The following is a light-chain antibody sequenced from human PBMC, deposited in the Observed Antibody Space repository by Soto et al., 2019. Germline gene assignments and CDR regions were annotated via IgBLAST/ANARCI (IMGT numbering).Light chain of an antibody. CDR2: EVT. CDR3: SSYKTSSTRV. Sequence: SVLTQPASVSGSPGQSIAISCTGSSSDVGIYNYVSWYQQHPGKVPKLIIYEVTNRPSGVSNRFSGSKSGNTASLTISGLQAEDEADYYCSSYKTSSTRVLGTGTKVTV. V-gene: IGLV2-14*01. CDR1: SSDVGIYNY. J-gene: IGLJ1*01.